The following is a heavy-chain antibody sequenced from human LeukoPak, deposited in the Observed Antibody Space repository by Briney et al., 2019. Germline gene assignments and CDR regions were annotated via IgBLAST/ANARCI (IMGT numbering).Heavy chain of an antibody. Sequence: PSETLSLTCTVSGYSISSGYYWGWIRQPPGKGLAWIGSIYHSGSTYYNPSLKSRVTISVDTSNNHFSLQLTSVTAAATSLSYCAKIPRVRFVLFDYWGQGTLVTVSS. CDR2: IYHSGST. D-gene: IGHD2-21*01. V-gene: IGHV4-38-2*02. J-gene: IGHJ4*02. CDR3: AKIPRVRFVLFDY. CDR1: GYSISSGYY.